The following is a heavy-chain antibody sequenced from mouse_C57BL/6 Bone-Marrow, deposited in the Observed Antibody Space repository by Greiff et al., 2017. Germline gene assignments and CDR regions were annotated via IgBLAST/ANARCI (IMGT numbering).Heavy chain of an antibody. Sequence: QVQLQQSGAELVRPGASVKLSCKASGYTFTDYYINWVKQRPGQGLEWIARIYPGSGNTYYNEKFKGKAKLTAEKSSSTAYMQLSSLSSEDSAVYFCARWRSWYFDYWGQGTTLTVSS. V-gene: IGHV1-76*01. CDR2: IYPGSGNT. J-gene: IGHJ2*01. CDR3: ARWRSWYFDY. CDR1: GYTFTDYY.